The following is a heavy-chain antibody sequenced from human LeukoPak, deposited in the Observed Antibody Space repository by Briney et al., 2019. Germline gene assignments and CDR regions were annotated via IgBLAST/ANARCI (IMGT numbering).Heavy chain of an antibody. CDR3: ARDSSDDAFDI. CDR1: GYTFTSYD. CDR2: MNPNSGNT. V-gene: IGHV1-8*03. Sequence: GASVKVSCKASGYTFTSYDINWVRQATGQGLEWMGWMNPNSGNTGYAQKFQGRVTITRNTSISTAYMELSSLRSEDTAVYYCARDSSDDAFDIWGQGTMVTVSS. J-gene: IGHJ3*02. D-gene: IGHD6-19*01.